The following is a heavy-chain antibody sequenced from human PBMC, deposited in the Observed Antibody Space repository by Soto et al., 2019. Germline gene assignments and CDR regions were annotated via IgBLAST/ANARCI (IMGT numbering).Heavy chain of an antibody. Sequence: EVQLVESGGGLVKPGGSLRLSCAASGFTFRSYSMNWVRQAPGKGLEWVSSISSSSSYIYYADSVKGRFTISRDNAKNSLYLQMNSLRAEDTAVYYCARDRGVVVPAAMPDAFDIWGQGTMVTVSS. J-gene: IGHJ3*02. CDR2: ISSSSSYI. CDR1: GFTFRSYS. CDR3: ARDRGVVVPAAMPDAFDI. D-gene: IGHD2-2*01. V-gene: IGHV3-21*01.